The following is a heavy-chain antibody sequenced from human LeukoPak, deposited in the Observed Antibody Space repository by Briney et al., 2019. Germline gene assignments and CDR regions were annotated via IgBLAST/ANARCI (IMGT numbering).Heavy chain of an antibody. J-gene: IGHJ4*02. CDR3: TTDGDSSSWYYFDY. Sequence: GGTLRLSCAASGFTFSNAWMSWVRQPPGKGLEWVGRIKSKTDGGTTDYAPPVKGRFTISRDDTKNTLYLQMNRLKTEDTAVYYCTTDGDSSSWYYFDYCGQGTLVTVSS. CDR2: IKSKTDGGTT. CDR1: GFTFSNAW. V-gene: IGHV3-15*01. D-gene: IGHD6-13*01.